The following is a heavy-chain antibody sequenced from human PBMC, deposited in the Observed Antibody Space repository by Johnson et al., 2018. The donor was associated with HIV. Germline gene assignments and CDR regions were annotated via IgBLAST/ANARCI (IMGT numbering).Heavy chain of an antibody. CDR1: GFTVSSNY. CDR2: IYSGGST. J-gene: IGHJ3*02. D-gene: IGHD2-21*02. CDR3: ARGGGCGGDCYSGYDAFDI. V-gene: IGHV3-66*02. Sequence: VQLVESGGGVVQPGGSLRLSCAASGFTVSSNYMSWVRQAPGKGLEWVSVIYSGGSTYYADSVKGRFTISRDTSKNTLYLQMNSLRTWDTAVYYCARGGGCGGDCYSGYDAFDIWGQGTMVTVSS.